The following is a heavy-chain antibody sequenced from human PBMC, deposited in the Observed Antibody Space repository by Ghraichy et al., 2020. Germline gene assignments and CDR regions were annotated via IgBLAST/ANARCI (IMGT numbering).Heavy chain of an antibody. J-gene: IGHJ6*02. Sequence: GGSLRLSCSASGFTFSSYAMHWVRQAPGKGLEYVSAISSNGGSTYYADSVKGRFTISRDNSKNTLYLQMSSLRAEDTAVYYCVKGSLRGIAVAGSHYYYGMDVWGQGTTVTVSS. D-gene: IGHD6-19*01. CDR3: VKGSLRGIAVAGSHYYYGMDV. CDR1: GFTFSSYA. V-gene: IGHV3-64D*06. CDR2: ISSNGGST.